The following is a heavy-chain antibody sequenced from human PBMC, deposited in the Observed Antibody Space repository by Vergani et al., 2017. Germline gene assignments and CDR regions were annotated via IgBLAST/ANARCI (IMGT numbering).Heavy chain of an antibody. CDR1: GYTFTSYY. V-gene: IGHV1-69*01. Sequence: QVQLVQSGAEVKKPGASVKVSCKASGYTFTSYYMHWVRQAPGQGLEWMGGIIPIFGTANYAQKFQGRVTITADESTRAAYMELSSLRSEDTAVYYCARASETTSKMPAAESALNDDYYYMDVWGKGTTVTVSS. CDR3: ARASETTSKMPAAESALNDDYYYMDV. J-gene: IGHJ6*03. CDR2: IIPIFGTA. D-gene: IGHD2-2*01.